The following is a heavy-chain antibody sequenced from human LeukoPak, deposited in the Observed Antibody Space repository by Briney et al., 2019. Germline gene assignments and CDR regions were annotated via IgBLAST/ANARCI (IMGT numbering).Heavy chain of an antibody. V-gene: IGHV3-21*01. Sequence: GGSLRPSCAASGFTFSSYSMNWVRQAPGKGLEWVSSISSSSSYIYYADSVKGRFTISRDNAKNSLYLQMNSLRAEDTAVYYCARVSGIVVVPAAIPEYFQHWGQGTLVTVSS. CDR2: ISSSSSYI. J-gene: IGHJ1*01. CDR3: ARVSGIVVVPAAIPEYFQH. CDR1: GFTFSSYS. D-gene: IGHD2-2*02.